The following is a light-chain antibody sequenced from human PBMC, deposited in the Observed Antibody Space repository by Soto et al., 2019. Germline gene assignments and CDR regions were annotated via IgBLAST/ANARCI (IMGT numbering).Light chain of an antibody. Sequence: EIVLTQSPATLSSSPGETATLSCRASQYVGTRLAWYQHKPGQAPRLLIYYTSNRATGIPARFSGSGSGTDFTLTINSLAPEDFAIYYCQQYNNWPPITFGQGTRVEIK. CDR1: QYVGTR. CDR2: YTS. V-gene: IGKV3-11*01. CDR3: QQYNNWPPIT. J-gene: IGKJ5*01.